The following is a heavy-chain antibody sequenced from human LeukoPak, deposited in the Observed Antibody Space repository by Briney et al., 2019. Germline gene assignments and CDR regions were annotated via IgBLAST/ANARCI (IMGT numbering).Heavy chain of an antibody. CDR1: GYTFTTYG. CDR3: ARGNDILTGYPNWFDP. Sequence: GASVKVSCKASGYTFTTYGISWVRQAPGQGLEWMGWISAYNGNTNYAQKLQGRVTMTTDTSTSTAYMGLRSLRSDDTAVYYCARGNDILTGYPNWFDPWGQGTLVTVSS. D-gene: IGHD3-9*01. CDR2: ISAYNGNT. V-gene: IGHV1-18*01. J-gene: IGHJ5*02.